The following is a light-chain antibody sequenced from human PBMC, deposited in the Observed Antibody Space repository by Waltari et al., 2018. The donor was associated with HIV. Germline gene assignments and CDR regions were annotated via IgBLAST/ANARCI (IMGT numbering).Light chain of an antibody. CDR3: QSYDSSNLNWV. V-gene: IGLV6-57*03. Sequence: NFMLTQPHSVSESPGKTVTISCTRSSGSIASNYVQWYQQRPGSAPTTVIYEDNQRPSGVPERFSGSIDSSSNSASLTISGLKTEDEADYYWQSYDSSNLNWVFGGGTKLTVL. J-gene: IGLJ3*02. CDR1: SGSIASNY. CDR2: EDN.